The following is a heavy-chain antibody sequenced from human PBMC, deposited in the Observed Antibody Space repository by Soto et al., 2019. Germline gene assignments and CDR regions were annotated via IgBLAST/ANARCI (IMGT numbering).Heavy chain of an antibody. Sequence: SETLSLTCTVSADSLTSSSHYWGWIRQPPGKGLECIANIYYDGNTYYNPSLKSRVAISLDTSKNQFSLRLNSVTAADTAVYYCARSSIEPRVFMYPCASWAQGTLVTVS. CDR2: IYYDGNT. CDR1: ADSLTSSSHY. D-gene: IGHD6-6*01. CDR3: ARSSIEPRVFMYPCAS. J-gene: IGHJ1*01. V-gene: IGHV4-39*01.